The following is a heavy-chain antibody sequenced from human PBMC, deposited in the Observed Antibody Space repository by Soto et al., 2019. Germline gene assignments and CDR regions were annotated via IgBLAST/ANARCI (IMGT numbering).Heavy chain of an antibody. J-gene: IGHJ5*02. CDR3: ARDGYCSGGSCYSGWFDP. V-gene: IGHV4-31*03. CDR2: IYYSGST. D-gene: IGHD2-15*01. CDR1: GGSISSGGYY. Sequence: QVQLQESGPGLVKPSQTLSLTCTVSGGSISSGGYYWSWIRQHPGKGLEWIGYIYYSGSTYYNPSLQSRVTISVDTSKNQFSLKLSSVTAADTAVYYCARDGYCSGGSCYSGWFDPWGQGTLVTVSS.